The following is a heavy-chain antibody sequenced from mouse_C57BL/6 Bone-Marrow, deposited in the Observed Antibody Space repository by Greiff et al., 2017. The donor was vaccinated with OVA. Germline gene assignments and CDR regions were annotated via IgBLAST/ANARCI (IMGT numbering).Heavy chain of an antibody. Sequence: QVQLQQPGAELVKPGASVKVSCKASGYTFTSYWMHWVKQRPGQGLEWIGRIHPSDSDTNYNQKFKGKATLTVDKSSSTAYMQLSSLASEDSAVNYDAIGGGFLYYFDYGGQGTTLTVSS. CDR3: AIGGGFLYYFDY. CDR1: GYTFTSYW. CDR2: IHPSDSDT. V-gene: IGHV1-74*01. J-gene: IGHJ2*01.